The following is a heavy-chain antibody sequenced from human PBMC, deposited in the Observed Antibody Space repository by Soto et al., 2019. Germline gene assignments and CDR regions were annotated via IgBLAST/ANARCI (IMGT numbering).Heavy chain of an antibody. V-gene: IGHV4-31*03. D-gene: IGHD3-3*01. CDR1: GGSISSGGYY. Sequence: SETLSLTCTVSGGSISSGGYYWSWIRQHPGKGLEWIGYISYSGSTYYNPSLKSRVTMSVDTSKNQFSLKLSSVTAADTAVYYCARESITIFGVANYYYYGMDVWGQGTTVTVSS. CDR2: ISYSGST. J-gene: IGHJ6*02. CDR3: ARESITIFGVANYYYYGMDV.